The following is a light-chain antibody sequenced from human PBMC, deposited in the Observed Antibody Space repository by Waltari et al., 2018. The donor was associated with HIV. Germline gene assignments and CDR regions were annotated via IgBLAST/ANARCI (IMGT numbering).Light chain of an antibody. V-gene: IGLV2-14*03. CDR1: GRYIGGNNY. CDR2: DVS. Sequence: QSALTQPAPVSGSPGQSITISCTASGRYIGGNNYVSWYQHYPGKAPKRIIYDVSRRPSVVSNRFSGSKSGNTASLTISGLRAEDEADYYCSSYTSITLIFGGGTKLTVL. CDR3: SSYTSITLI. J-gene: IGLJ2*01.